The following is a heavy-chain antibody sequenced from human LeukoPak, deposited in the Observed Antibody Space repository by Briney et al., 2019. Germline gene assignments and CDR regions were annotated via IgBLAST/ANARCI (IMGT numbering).Heavy chain of an antibody. CDR3: ARRGTVTTVDY. CDR1: GGSISVPNW. CDR2: IYHSGST. V-gene: IGHV4-4*02. D-gene: IGHD4-17*01. J-gene: IGHJ4*02. Sequence: SGTLSLTCAVSGGSISVPNWWSWVRQPPGKGLEWIGEIYHSGSTNYNPSLKSRVTISVDTSKNQFSLKLSSVTAADTAVYYCARRGTVTTVDYWGQGTLVTVSS.